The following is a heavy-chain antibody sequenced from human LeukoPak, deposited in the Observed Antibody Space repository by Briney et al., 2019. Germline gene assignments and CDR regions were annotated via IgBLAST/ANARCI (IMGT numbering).Heavy chain of an antibody. D-gene: IGHD6-19*01. CDR1: GFTFSSYS. J-gene: IGHJ6*02. CDR2: ISSSSSTI. CDR3: ARGLIAVAGTFFYRGYYYGMDV. Sequence: GGSLRLSCAASGFTFSSYSMNWVRQAPGKGLEWVSYISSSSSTIYYADSVKGRFTISRDNAKNSLYLQMNSLRDEDTAVYYCARGLIAVAGTFFYRGYYYGMDVWGQGTTVTVSS. V-gene: IGHV3-48*02.